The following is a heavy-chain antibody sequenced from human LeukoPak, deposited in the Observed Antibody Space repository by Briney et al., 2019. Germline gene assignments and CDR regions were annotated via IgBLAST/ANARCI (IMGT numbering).Heavy chain of an antibody. Sequence: GGTLRLSCAASGFTFSSNWMSWGRKAPAKGQEWVANIKKDGSEKTYVDSVKGRFAISIDHATNSLSLQMDSLRADEPAVYYCARVARYDLWGAANWFDPWGQGTLVTVSS. J-gene: IGHJ5*02. CDR3: ARVARYDLWGAANWFDP. CDR1: GFTFSSNW. D-gene: IGHD3-3*01. V-gene: IGHV3-7*01. CDR2: IKKDGSEK.